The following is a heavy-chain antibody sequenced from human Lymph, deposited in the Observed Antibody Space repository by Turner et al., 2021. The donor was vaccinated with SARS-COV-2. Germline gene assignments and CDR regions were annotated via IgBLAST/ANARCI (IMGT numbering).Heavy chain of an antibody. Sequence: VQLQESGPRLVKPLETLSLTCPVSGGSMNSNYWSWIRQPPGKRLEWIGYIYYRGSTNYNPSRKSRVTISVDTSKNQFSLKLTSVTAADTAIYYGARETVNNWVDPWGQGILVTVSS. CDR2: IYYRGST. V-gene: IGHV4-59*01. J-gene: IGHJ5*02. CDR3: ARETVNNWVDP. CDR1: GGSMNSNY. D-gene: IGHD2-21*02.